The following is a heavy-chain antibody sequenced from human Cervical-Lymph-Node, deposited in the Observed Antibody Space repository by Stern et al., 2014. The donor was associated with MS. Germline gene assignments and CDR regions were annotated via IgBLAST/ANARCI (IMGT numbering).Heavy chain of an antibody. J-gene: IGHJ4*02. CDR2: TYSGGYT. Sequence: EVQLVESGGGLVQPGGSLRLSCAASGFSVTTHYMSWVRQAPGKGLEWVSVTYSGGYTYYADSVRGLFTSSSDSSKNTVDLQMNSLKSEDTAVYYCARSPRGYSGYDDYWGQGTLVTVSS. V-gene: IGHV3-66*02. CDR3: ARSPRGYSGYDDY. CDR1: GFSVTTHY. D-gene: IGHD5-12*01.